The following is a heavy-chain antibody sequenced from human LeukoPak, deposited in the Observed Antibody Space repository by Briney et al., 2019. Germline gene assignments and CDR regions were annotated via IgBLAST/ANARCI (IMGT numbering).Heavy chain of an antibody. CDR2: IKSKTDGGTT. D-gene: IGHD2-2*01. Sequence: GGSLRLSCAASGFTFSNAWMSWVRQAPGKGLEWVGRIKSKTDGGTTDYAAPVKGRFTISRDDSKNTLYLQMNSLKTEDTAVYYCTTDQVQLPKYYYYYGMDVWGQGTTVTVSS. J-gene: IGHJ6*02. V-gene: IGHV3-15*01. CDR3: TTDQVQLPKYYYYYGMDV. CDR1: GFTFSNAW.